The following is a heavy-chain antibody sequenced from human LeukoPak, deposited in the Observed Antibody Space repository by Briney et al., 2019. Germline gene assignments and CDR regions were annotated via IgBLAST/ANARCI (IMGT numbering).Heavy chain of an antibody. Sequence: GGSLRLSCAASGFTFSSYWMSWVRQAPGKGLEWVANIKQDGSEKYYVDSVKGRFTISRDNAKNSLYLQMNSLRAEDTAVYYCARGRWLHRGAFDIWGQGTMVTVSS. CDR3: ARGRWLHRGAFDI. V-gene: IGHV3-7*03. D-gene: IGHD5-12*01. J-gene: IGHJ3*02. CDR1: GFTFSSYW. CDR2: IKQDGSEK.